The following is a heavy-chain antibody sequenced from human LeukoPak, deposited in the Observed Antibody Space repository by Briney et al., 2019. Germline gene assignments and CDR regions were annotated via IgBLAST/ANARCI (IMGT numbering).Heavy chain of an antibody. D-gene: IGHD2-8*01. CDR2: ISAYTGNT. Sequence: ASVKVSCKASGYTFNSYGINWVRQAPGQGLEWLGWISAYTGNTNYAERVQDRVTMTTDTSTSTAYLELRSLRSDDTAVYYCARSCTTAICYDHFDYWGQGALVTVSS. J-gene: IGHJ4*02. V-gene: IGHV1-18*01. CDR3: ARSCTTAICYDHFDY. CDR1: GYTFNSYG.